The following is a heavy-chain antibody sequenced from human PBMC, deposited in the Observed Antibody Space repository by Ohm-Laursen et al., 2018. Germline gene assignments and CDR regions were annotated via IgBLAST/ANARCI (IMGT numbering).Heavy chain of an antibody. D-gene: IGHD4-23*01. Sequence: SQTLSLTCTVSGGSISNYYWNWIRQPAGKGLEWIGHFSTSGNTNYNPSLKSRVAMSVDASKNQFSLKLNSVTAADTAMYYCARGNVPTLVTLWGQGTLVTVSS. CDR1: GGSISNYY. V-gene: IGHV4-4*07. CDR3: ARGNVPTLVTL. J-gene: IGHJ4*02. CDR2: FSTSGNT.